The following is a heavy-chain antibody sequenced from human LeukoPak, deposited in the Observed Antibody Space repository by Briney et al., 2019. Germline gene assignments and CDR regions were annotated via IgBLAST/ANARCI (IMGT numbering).Heavy chain of an antibody. Sequence: EWLANVRLDCIQKDYIDSVKGRFSISRDNAKNSVYLQMNSLRAEDTAVYYCARHVRYAFDSWGQGTLVTVSS. CDR3: ARHVRYAFDS. CDR2: VRLDCIQK. D-gene: IGHD3-9*01. V-gene: IGHV3-7*04. J-gene: IGHJ4*02.